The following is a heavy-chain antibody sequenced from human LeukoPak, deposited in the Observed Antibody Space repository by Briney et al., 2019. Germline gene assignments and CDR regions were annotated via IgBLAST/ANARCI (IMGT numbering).Heavy chain of an antibody. CDR3: ARDGFIWRTNSNDGFDI. CDR2: VYHDGNP. J-gene: IGHJ3*02. Sequence: MSSETLSLTCAVSGVSISSGEYSWNWIRQPPGRGLEWIGKVYHDGNPGYNPSLKSRVTVSVDKSRNQFSLNLNSVTAADTAVYYCARDGFIWRTNSNDGFDIWGQGTMVTVSP. D-gene: IGHD2/OR15-2a*01. V-gene: IGHV4-30-2*01. CDR1: GVSISSGEYS.